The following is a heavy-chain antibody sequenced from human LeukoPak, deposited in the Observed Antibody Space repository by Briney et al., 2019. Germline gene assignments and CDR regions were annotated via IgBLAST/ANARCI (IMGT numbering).Heavy chain of an antibody. CDR1: GYTFTSYY. Sequence: ASVKVSCKASGYTFTSYYMHWVRQAPGQGLEWMGIINPSGGSTSYAQKFQGRVTMTRDTSTSTVYMELSSLRSEDTAVYYCARDSRTTVTTNHYYFDHWGQGTLVTVSS. CDR3: ARDSRTTVTTNHYYFDH. CDR2: INPSGGST. D-gene: IGHD4-17*01. J-gene: IGHJ4*02. V-gene: IGHV1-46*01.